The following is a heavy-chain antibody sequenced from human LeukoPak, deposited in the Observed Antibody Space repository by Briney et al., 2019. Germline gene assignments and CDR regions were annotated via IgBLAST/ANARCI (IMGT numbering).Heavy chain of an antibody. J-gene: IGHJ5*02. CDR2: MNPNSGNT. D-gene: IGHD5-12*01. CDR1: GYTFTSYD. CDR3: AKAGIVATMNADWFDP. V-gene: IGHV1-8*01. Sequence: ASVEVSCKASGYTFTSYDINWVRQATGQGLEWMGWMNPNSGNTGYAQKFKGRVTMTRDTSISTAYMELSSLRSDDTAVYYCAKAGIVATMNADWFDPWGQGTLVTVSS.